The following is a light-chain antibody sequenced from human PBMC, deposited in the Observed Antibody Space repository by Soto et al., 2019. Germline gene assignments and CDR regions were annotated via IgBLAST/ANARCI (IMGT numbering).Light chain of an antibody. CDR1: SSDVGGYNY. CDR2: DVS. CDR3: SSYTSSSLYV. J-gene: IGLJ1*01. Sequence: QSALPQPASVSGSPGQSITISCTGTSSDVGGYNYVSWYHQHPGKAPKHMIYDVSNRPSGVSNRFSGSKSGNTASLTISGLQAEYEAEYYCSSYTSSSLYVFGTGTKLTVL. V-gene: IGLV2-14*01.